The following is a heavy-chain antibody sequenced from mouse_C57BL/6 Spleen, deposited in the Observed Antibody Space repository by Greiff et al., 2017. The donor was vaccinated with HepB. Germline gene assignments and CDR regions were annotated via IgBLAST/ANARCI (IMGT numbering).Heavy chain of an antibody. CDR2: IDPSDSYT. V-gene: IGHV1-59*01. D-gene: IGHD2-1*01. Sequence: QVQLQQPGAELVRPGTSVKLSCKASGYTFTSYWMHWVKQRPGQGLEWIGVIDPSDSYTNYNQKFKGKATLTVDTSSSTAYMQLSSLTSEDSAVYYCARGFGNYSYYFDYWGQGTTLTVSS. CDR1: GYTFTSYW. J-gene: IGHJ2*01. CDR3: ARGFGNYSYYFDY.